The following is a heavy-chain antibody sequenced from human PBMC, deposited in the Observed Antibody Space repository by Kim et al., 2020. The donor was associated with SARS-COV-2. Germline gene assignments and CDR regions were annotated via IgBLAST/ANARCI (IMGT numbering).Heavy chain of an antibody. J-gene: IGHJ6*02. D-gene: IGHD6-19*01. Sequence: ASVKVSCKASGYTFTSYGISWVRQAPGQGLEWMGWISAYNGNTNYAQKLQGRVTMTTDTSTSTAYMELRSLRSDDTAVYYCARDQAVAGTGDYYYYGMDVWGQETTVTVSS. V-gene: IGHV1-18*04. CDR1: GYTFTSYG. CDR3: ARDQAVAGTGDYYYYGMDV. CDR2: ISAYNGNT.